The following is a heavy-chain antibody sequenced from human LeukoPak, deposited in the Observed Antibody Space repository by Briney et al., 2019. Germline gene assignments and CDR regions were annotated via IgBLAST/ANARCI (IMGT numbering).Heavy chain of an antibody. J-gene: IGHJ4*02. CDR3: ARGGGFFDY. V-gene: IGHV3-74*01. CDR1: GFTFSSYW. CDR2: INSDGSSI. Sequence: GGSLRLSCAASGFTFSSYWMHWVRRAPGKGLVWVSRINSDGSSITYADSVKGRFTISRDNAKNTLYLQMNSLRAEDTAVYYCARGGGFFDYWGQGTLVTVSS. D-gene: IGHD3-16*01.